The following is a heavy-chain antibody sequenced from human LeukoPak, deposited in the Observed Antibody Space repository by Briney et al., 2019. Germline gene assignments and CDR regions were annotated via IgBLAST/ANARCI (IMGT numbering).Heavy chain of an antibody. J-gene: IGHJ4*02. V-gene: IGHV5-51*01. CDR1: GYSFTSYW. Sequence: PGESLKISCKGSGYSFTSYWIGWVRQMPGKGREWMGIIYPGDSDTRYSPSFQGQVTISADKSISTAYLQWSSLKASDTAIYYCARATDYDFWSGYPLSFDYWGQGTLVTVSS. D-gene: IGHD3-3*01. CDR2: IYPGDSDT. CDR3: ARATDYDFWSGYPLSFDY.